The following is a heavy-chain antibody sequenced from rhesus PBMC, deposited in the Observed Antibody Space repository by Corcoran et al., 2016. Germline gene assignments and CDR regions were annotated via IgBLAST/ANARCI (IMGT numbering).Heavy chain of an antibody. Sequence: QVQLQESGPGVVKPSETLSLTCAVSGGSISGYYLWSWIRQPPGKGVEWIGYIYVGSWSTSYNPSLKSRVIISIATSKNQFSLKLSSVTAADTAVYYCARDRGYSNYGDYWGQGVLVTVSS. CDR1: GGSISGYYL. D-gene: IGHD4-23*01. V-gene: IGHV4S7*01. J-gene: IGHJ4*01. CDR3: ARDRGYSNYGDY. CDR2: IYVGSWST.